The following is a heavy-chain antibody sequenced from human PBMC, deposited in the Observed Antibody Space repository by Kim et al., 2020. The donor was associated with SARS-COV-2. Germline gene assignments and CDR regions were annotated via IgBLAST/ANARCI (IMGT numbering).Heavy chain of an antibody. J-gene: IGHJ6*02. CDR2: IYYSGST. D-gene: IGHD6-19*01. CDR1: GGSISSSSYY. Sequence: SETLSLTCTVSGGSISSSSYYWGWIRQPPGKGLEWIGSIYYSGSTYYNPSLKSRVTISVDTSKNQFSLKLSSVTAGDTAVYHCARHMSSGWDYHYGMDVWGQGTTVTVSS. V-gene: IGHV4-39*01. CDR3: ARHMSSGWDYHYGMDV.